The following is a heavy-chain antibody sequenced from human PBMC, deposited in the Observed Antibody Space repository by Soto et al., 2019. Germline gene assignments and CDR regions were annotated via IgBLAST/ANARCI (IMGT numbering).Heavy chain of an antibody. Sequence: EVQLVESGGGLVQPGGSLRLSCAASGFTVSTSYMGWDRQAPGTGLARVSSIYTGANTYDAESVRCRFTISTDNFKDTLYLQMNSLRVDDTAMYYCARHVGSYWYFDLWGRGTLVTVSS. J-gene: IGHJ2*01. V-gene: IGHV3-66*04. CDR2: IYTGANT. D-gene: IGHD1-26*01. CDR1: GFTVSTSY. CDR3: ARHVGSYWYFDL.